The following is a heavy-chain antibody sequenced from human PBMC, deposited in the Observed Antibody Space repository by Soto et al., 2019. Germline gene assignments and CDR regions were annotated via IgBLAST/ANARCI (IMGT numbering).Heavy chain of an antibody. CDR3: ARHLVPELEPTAPYFTGLDV. V-gene: IGHV3-73*01. CDR1: GFTFRGSV. J-gene: IGHJ6*02. Sequence: GGSLRLSCADSGFTFRGSVVHWVRQAPGKGLEWVGHIENKAKDYATAYTASVKGRFTISRDDSKKTTYLHMNRLKTGDTAVYYCARHLVPELEPTAPYFTGLDVWGHGTTVTVSS. CDR2: IENKAKDYAT. D-gene: IGHD1-7*01.